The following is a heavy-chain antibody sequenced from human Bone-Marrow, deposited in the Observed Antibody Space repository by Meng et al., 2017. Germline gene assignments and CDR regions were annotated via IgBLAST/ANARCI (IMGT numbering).Heavy chain of an antibody. CDR1: GFTFSSYW. V-gene: IGHV3-7*01. Sequence: GESLKISWAASGFTFSSYWMSWVRQAPGKGLEWVANIKQDGSEKYYVDSVKGRFTISRDNAKNSLYLQMNSLRAEDTAVYYCAREPIPIAVAGYFDYWGQGTLVTVSS. CDR3: AREPIPIAVAGYFDY. CDR2: IKQDGSEK. D-gene: IGHD6-19*01. J-gene: IGHJ4*02.